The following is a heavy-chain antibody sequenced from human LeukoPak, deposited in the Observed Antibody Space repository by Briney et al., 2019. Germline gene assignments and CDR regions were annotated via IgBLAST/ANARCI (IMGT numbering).Heavy chain of an antibody. J-gene: IGHJ6*03. V-gene: IGHV3-30*02. CDR3: AKDLSYPMDV. Sequence: GGSLRLSCAASGFTFSMFGVHWGRQAPGKGLEWVAFIRYDGSSRYYAASVKGRFTISRDNSKNTVYLQMNSLKSEDTAVYYCAKDLSYPMDVWGRGTTVTISS. CDR2: IRYDGSSR. D-gene: IGHD1-26*01. CDR1: GFTFSMFG.